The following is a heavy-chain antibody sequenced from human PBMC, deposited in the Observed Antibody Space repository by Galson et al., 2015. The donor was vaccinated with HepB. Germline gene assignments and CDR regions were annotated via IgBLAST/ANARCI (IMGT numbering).Heavy chain of an antibody. CDR1: GFTFSNYY. Sequence: SLRLSCAASGFTFSNYYMSWIRQAPGKGLEWVSYISSSGSTIYYADSVKGRFTISRDNAKNSLYLQMNSLRAEDTAVYYCAIGGSGSYTPVGYFDYWGQGTLVTVSS. CDR2: ISSSGSTI. CDR3: AIGGSGSYTPVGYFDY. J-gene: IGHJ4*02. V-gene: IGHV3-11*01. D-gene: IGHD3-10*01.